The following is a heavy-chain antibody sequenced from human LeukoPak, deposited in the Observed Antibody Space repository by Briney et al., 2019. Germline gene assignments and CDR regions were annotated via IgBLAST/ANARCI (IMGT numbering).Heavy chain of an antibody. J-gene: IGHJ4*02. D-gene: IGHD3-10*01. CDR1: GFTFSSYA. CDR2: ISGSGGST. Sequence: GGSLRLSCAASGFTFSSYAMSWVRQAPGNGLEWVSAISGSGGSTYYADSVKGRFTISRDNSKNTLYLQMNSLRAEDTAVYYCAIGGSPVSFDYWGQGTLVTVSS. V-gene: IGHV3-23*01. CDR3: AIGGSPVSFDY.